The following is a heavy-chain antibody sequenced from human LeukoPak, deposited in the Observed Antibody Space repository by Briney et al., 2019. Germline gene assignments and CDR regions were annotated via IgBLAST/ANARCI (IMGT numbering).Heavy chain of an antibody. CDR2: INWNSDTK. Sequence: GGSLRLCCVGSGFAFHNYAMHWVRRPPGNGLEWVSAINWNSDTKASADSVKGRFTISRARARNSLYLQMDSLRPEDTALYYCAKDTGGNGAYFYAMDVWGQGTSVTVSS. CDR3: AKDTGGNGAYFYAMDV. CDR1: GFAFHNYA. J-gene: IGHJ6*02. D-gene: IGHD4-23*01. V-gene: IGHV3-9*01.